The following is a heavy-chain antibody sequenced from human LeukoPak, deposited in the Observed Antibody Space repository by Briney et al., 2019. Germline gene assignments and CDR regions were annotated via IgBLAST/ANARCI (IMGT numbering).Heavy chain of an antibody. D-gene: IGHD2-2*02. CDR2: IPYDGSNK. J-gene: IGHJ5*01. V-gene: IGHV3-30*18. CDR1: GLMFSNHA. Sequence: GGSLRLSCAVSGLMFSNHAMSWVRQAPGKGLEWLAVIPYDGSNKYYADSVKGRFTISRDNSKNTLFLQMNSLRADDTAVYYCAKNRIPTAITPDSWGQGTLVTVSS. CDR3: AKNRIPTAITPDS.